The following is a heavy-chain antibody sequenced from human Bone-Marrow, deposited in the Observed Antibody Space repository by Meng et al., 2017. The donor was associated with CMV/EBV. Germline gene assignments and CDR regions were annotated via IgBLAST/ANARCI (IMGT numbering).Heavy chain of an antibody. V-gene: IGHV4-39*01. J-gene: IGHJ4*02. CDR3: ARHNSRPVGAATVYYLDY. CDR1: SISRTTSS. Sequence: SISRTTSSWGWIRLPPGKGLEYIGLIYYSGSTYYHPSLKSRLTISVDTSKTQFALRLSSVTAADTAVYYCARHNSRPVGAATVYYLDYWGQGTLVTVSS. D-gene: IGHD6-13*01. CDR2: IYYSGST.